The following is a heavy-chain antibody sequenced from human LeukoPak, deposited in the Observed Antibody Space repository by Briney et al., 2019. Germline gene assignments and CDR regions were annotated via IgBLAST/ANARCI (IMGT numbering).Heavy chain of an antibody. CDR1: GFTFSTYW. CDR3: ARDRNTDFWSGYYTNYFDY. J-gene: IGHJ4*02. D-gene: IGHD3-3*01. CDR2: IKQDGSEK. Sequence: PGGSLRLSCAASGFTFSTYWMTWVRQAPGKGLEWVANIKQDGSEKYYVDSVEGRFTISRDNAKNSLYLQMNSLRAEDTAVYYCARDRNTDFWSGYYTNYFDYWGQGTLATVSS. V-gene: IGHV3-7*01.